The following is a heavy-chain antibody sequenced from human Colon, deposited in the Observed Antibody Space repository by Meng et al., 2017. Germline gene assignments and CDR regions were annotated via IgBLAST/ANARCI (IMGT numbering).Heavy chain of an antibody. V-gene: IGHV4-61*08. CDR2: VRIDYANT. Sequence: HVPCQASGPGLVRPSEPLPLICAVSGASVRSPDHQWGWVRQPPGKGLEWIGYVRIDYANTNYNPSLKSRVNVSLDTSKNQFSLNVRSVTAADTAVYYCARDYWGSLDFWGQGILVTVSS. CDR1: GASVRSPDHQ. D-gene: IGHD3-16*01. J-gene: IGHJ4*02. CDR3: ARDYWGSLDF.